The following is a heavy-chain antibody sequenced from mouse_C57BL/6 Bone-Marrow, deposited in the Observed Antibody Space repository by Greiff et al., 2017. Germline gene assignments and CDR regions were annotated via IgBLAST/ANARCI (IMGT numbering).Heavy chain of an antibody. J-gene: IGHJ3*01. CDR2: ILPGSGST. CDR1: GYTFTGYW. CDR3: ARSDYYDYAFAY. Sequence: QVQLQQSGAELMKPGASVKLSCKATGYTFTGYWIEWVKQRPGHGLEWIGEILPGSGSTNYNEKFKGKATFTAATSSNTAYMQLSSLTTEDSVIYYCARSDYYDYAFAYWGQGTLVTVSA. V-gene: IGHV1-9*01. D-gene: IGHD2-4*01.